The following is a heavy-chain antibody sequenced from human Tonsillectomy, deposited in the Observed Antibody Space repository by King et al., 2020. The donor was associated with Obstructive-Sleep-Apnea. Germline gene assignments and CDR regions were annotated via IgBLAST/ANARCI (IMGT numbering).Heavy chain of an antibody. Sequence: QLQESGPGLVKPSETLSLTCTVSGCSISSSSYYWGWIRQPPGKGLEGIGSIYYRGSTYYNPSRKGRVTISVDTSKDQFSLKLSSVTAADTAVYYCAGGYDSSANVCWGQGTLVTVSS. J-gene: IGHJ4*02. CDR1: GCSISSSSYY. D-gene: IGHD3-22*01. CDR2: IYYRGST. V-gene: IGHV4-39*07. CDR3: AGGYDSSANVC.